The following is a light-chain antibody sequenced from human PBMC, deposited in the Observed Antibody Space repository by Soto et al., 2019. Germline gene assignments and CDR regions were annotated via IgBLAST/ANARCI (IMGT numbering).Light chain of an antibody. V-gene: IGKV3-20*01. J-gene: IGKJ1*01. CDR2: GAS. CDR3: HQYETSSLT. Sequence: EIVLTQSPGTLSLSPGERATVFCRASQGVESSYLAWFQQKPGQAPRLLIYGASRRATGVPDRFSGSGSGTDFTLTITRLEPEDFAVYYCHQYETSSLTFGQGTKVEI. CDR1: QGVESSY.